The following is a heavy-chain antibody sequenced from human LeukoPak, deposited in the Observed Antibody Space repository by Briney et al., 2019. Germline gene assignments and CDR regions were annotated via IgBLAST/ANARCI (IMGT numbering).Heavy chain of an antibody. V-gene: IGHV3-74*01. CDR2: IKSDGST. J-gene: IGHJ1*01. CDR1: GFTINSYW. CDR3: ARAPSEIGGYYPEYFRH. Sequence: GGALRLSCAASGFTINSYWMHWVRQVPGKGLVWVSRIKSDGSTRYADSVKGRFTISRDNAKNTVSLQMNSLRAEDTGVYYCARAPSEIGGYYPEYFRHWGQGTLVTVSP. D-gene: IGHD3-22*01.